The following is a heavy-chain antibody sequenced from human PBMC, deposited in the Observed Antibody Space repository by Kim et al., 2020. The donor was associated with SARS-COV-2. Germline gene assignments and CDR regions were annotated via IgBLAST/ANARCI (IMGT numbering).Heavy chain of an antibody. CDR1: GGSISSSSYY. Sequence: SETLSLTCSVSGGSISSSSYYWDWIRQPPGKGLEWIGSIYVGGTTYYNPSLKSRLTISLDTSRDQFSLELTSVTAADTAVYYCVSPGHLNRGSFALWGQGTLVTVSS. V-gene: IGHV4-39*01. D-gene: IGHD3-3*02. CDR2: IYVGGTT. J-gene: IGHJ3*01. CDR3: VSPGHLNRGSFAL.